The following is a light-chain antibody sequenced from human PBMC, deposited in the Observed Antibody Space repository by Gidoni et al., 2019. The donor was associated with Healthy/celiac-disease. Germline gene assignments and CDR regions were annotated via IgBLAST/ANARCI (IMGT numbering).Light chain of an antibody. Sequence: DIQMTHSPSSLSASVGDRVTSTCRASQSISSYLNWYQQKPGKAPKLLIYAASSLQSGVPSRFSGSGSGTDFTLTISSLQPEDFATYYCQQSDSTPFTFGPGTKVDIK. CDR3: QQSDSTPFT. CDR1: QSISSY. V-gene: IGKV1-39*01. CDR2: AAS. J-gene: IGKJ3*01.